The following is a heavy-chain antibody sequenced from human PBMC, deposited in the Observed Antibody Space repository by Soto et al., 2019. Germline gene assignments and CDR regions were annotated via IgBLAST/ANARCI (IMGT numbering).Heavy chain of an antibody. CDR2: ISSSSSSYI. J-gene: IGHJ4*02. CDR1: GFTFSSYS. D-gene: IGHD5-18*01. Sequence: GGSLRLSCAASGFTFSSYSMNWVRQAPGKGLEWVSSISSSSSSYIYYAESVKGRFTISRDNAKNSLYLQMNSLRAEDTAVYYCARDQPGYSYGYGLGYWGQGTLVTVSS. V-gene: IGHV3-21*01. CDR3: ARDQPGYSYGYGLGY.